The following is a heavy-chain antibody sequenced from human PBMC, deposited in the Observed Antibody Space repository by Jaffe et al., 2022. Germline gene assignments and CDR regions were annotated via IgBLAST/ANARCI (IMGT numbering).Heavy chain of an antibody. CDR3: AKRRSPDLLYYDILTGLGDAFDI. V-gene: IGHV3-30*02. CDR1: GFTFSSYG. CDR2: IRYDGSNK. J-gene: IGHJ3*02. D-gene: IGHD3-9*01. Sequence: QVQLVESGGGVVQPGGSLRLSCAASGFTFSSYGMHWVRQAPGKGLEWVAFIRYDGSNKYYADSVKGRFTISRDNSKNTLYLQMNSLRAEDTAVYYCAKRRSPDLLYYDILTGLGDAFDIWGQGTMVTVSS.